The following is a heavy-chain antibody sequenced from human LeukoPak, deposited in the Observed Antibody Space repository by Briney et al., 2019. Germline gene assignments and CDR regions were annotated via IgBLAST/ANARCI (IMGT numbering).Heavy chain of an antibody. Sequence: PGRSLRLSCAASGFTFSSYAMHWVRQAPGKGLEGVAVISYDGSNKYYADSVKGRFTISRDNSKNTLYLQMNSLRAEDTAVYYCARGSIELRPWKSFGGDQNVPNWFDRWGQGTLVTVSS. CDR2: ISYDGSNK. CDR3: ARGSIELRPWKSFGGDQNVPNWFDR. V-gene: IGHV3-30-3*01. CDR1: GFTFSSYA. D-gene: IGHD3-16*01. J-gene: IGHJ5*02.